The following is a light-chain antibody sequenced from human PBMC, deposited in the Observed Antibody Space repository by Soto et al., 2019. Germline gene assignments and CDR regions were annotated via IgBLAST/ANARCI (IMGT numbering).Light chain of an antibody. CDR3: QQYGSSPT. Sequence: ETVLTQSPGTLSLSPGERATLSFRASQSVSSSYLAWYQQKPGQAPRLLIYGASSRATGIPDRFSGSGSGTAFTLTISRLEPEDFAVYYCQQYGSSPTFGKGTKVEIK. J-gene: IGKJ1*01. V-gene: IGKV3-20*01. CDR1: QSVSSSY. CDR2: GAS.